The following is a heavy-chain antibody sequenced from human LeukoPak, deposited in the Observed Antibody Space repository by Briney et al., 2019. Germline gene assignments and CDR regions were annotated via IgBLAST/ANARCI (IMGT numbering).Heavy chain of an antibody. CDR2: ISGTTNNI. Sequence: GGSLRLSCEASGFTFSSYVMNWVRQAPGKGLERVSDISGTTNNIYYTDTVKGRFTISRDNANNSVSLQMNSLRPENTAVYFCARRSVLSVARALDYWGQGTLVTVSS. CDR3: ARRSVLSVARALDY. V-gene: IGHV3-48*04. J-gene: IGHJ4*02. CDR1: GFTFSSYV. D-gene: IGHD3-3*01.